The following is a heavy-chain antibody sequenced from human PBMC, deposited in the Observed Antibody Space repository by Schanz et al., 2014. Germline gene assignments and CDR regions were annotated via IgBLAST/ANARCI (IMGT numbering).Heavy chain of an antibody. CDR2: INGSGNAT. D-gene: IGHD3-9*01. CDR1: GFTFATYA. V-gene: IGHV3-23*01. J-gene: IGHJ4*02. Sequence: EVKFLESGGGLVQPGGSLRLSCAASGFTFATYAMSWVRQAPGKGLEWVAAINGSGNATYYADSVKGRFTISRDNSRNTRFLQMKRLRVEDTAVYFCAKDPYDVLTGYQYYFDYWGPGRLVTVSS. CDR3: AKDPYDVLTGYQYYFDY.